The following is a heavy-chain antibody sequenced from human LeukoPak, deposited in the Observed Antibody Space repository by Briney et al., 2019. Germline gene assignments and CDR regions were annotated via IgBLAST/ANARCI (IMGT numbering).Heavy chain of an antibody. J-gene: IGHJ4*02. D-gene: IGHD3-10*01. CDR3: VRSLERFGTRDY. Sequence: GGSLRLSCAASEFIFGAYWMTWVRQAPGKGLEWVANIHQAGSEKYYMDSVKGRFTISRDNAKKSLFLQMNSLTAEDTGLYYCVRSLERFGTRDYWGQGTLVTVSS. CDR2: IHQAGSEK. CDR1: EFIFGAYW. V-gene: IGHV3-7*01.